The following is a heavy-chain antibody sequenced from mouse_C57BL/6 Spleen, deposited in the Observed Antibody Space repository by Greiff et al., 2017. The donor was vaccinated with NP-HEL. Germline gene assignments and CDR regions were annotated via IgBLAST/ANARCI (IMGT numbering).Heavy chain of an antibody. CDR3: AKGFNEGFDY. CDR1: GYSFTGYY. J-gene: IGHJ2*01. CDR2: INPSTGGT. Sequence: EVQLQQSGPELVKPGASVKISCKASGYSFTGYYMNWVKQSPEKSLEWIGEINPSTGGTTYNQKFKAKATLTVDKSSSTAYMQLKSLTSEDSAVYYCAKGFNEGFDYWGQGTTLTVSS. V-gene: IGHV1-42*01.